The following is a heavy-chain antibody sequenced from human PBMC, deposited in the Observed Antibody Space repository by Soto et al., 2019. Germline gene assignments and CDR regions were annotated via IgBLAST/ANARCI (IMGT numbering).Heavy chain of an antibody. CDR2: IIPIFGTA. CDR1: GGTFSSYA. V-gene: IGHV1-69*12. D-gene: IGHD2-15*01. CDR3: ARVADIVVVVAATRRVRCNWFDP. J-gene: IGHJ5*02. Sequence: QVQLVQSGAEVKKPGSSVKVSCKASGGTFSSYAISWVRQAPGQGLEWMGGIIPIFGTANYAQKFQGRVTITADESTSTAYMEVGSLRSEDTAVYYCARVADIVVVVAATRRVRCNWFDPWGQGTLVTVSS.